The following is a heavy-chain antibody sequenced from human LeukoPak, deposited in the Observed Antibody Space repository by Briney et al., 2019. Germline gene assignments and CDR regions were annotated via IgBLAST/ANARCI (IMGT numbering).Heavy chain of an antibody. V-gene: IGHV4-59*08. CDR3: ASGYSGYSDY. D-gene: IGHD5-12*01. CDR1: GGSISSYY. Sequence: KSSETLSLTCTVSGGSISSYYWSWIRQPPGKGLEWIGYIYYSGSTNYNPSLKSRVTISVDTSKNQSSLKLSSVTAADTAVYYCASGYSGYSDYWGQGTLVTVSS. J-gene: IGHJ4*02. CDR2: IYYSGST.